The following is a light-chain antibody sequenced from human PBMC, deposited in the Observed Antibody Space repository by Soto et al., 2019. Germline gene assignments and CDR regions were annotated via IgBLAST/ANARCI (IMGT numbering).Light chain of an antibody. V-gene: IGKV3-11*01. CDR1: QSVSSY. J-gene: IGKJ4*01. Sequence: EIVLTQSPATPSLSPGERAPLSCRASQSVSSYLAWYQQKPGQAPRLLIYDASSRATGIPARFSGSGSGTDFTLTISSLEPEDFAVYYCQQRSNWLFGGGTKVEIK. CDR2: DAS. CDR3: QQRSNWL.